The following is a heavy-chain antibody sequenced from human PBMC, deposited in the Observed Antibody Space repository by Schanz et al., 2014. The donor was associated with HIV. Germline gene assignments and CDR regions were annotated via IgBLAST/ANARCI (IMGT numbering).Heavy chain of an antibody. CDR1: GFTFRSYG. J-gene: IGHJ4*02. V-gene: IGHV3-33*01. D-gene: IGHD4-4*01. Sequence: QVQLVESGGGVVQPGRSLRLSCAASGFTFRSYGMHWVRQAPGKGLEWVALIWYDGSNRYYADSVEGRFTISRDNSKNTLYLQMNSLRSEDTAVYYCARDSSNYAPDYWGQGTLVTVSS. CDR3: ARDSSNYAPDY. CDR2: IWYDGSNR.